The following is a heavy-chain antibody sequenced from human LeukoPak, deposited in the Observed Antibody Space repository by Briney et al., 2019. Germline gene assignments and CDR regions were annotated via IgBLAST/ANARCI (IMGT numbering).Heavy chain of an antibody. Sequence: ASVKVSCEVSGYTLTELSMHWVRQAPGKGLEWMGGFDPEDGETIYAQKFQGRVTMTEDTSTDTAYMELSSLRSEDTAVYYCATDLGDNWNSKPGVLWGQGTLVTVSS. J-gene: IGHJ4*02. V-gene: IGHV1-24*01. CDR3: ATDLGDNWNSKPGVL. D-gene: IGHD1-7*01. CDR2: FDPEDGET. CDR1: GYTLTELS.